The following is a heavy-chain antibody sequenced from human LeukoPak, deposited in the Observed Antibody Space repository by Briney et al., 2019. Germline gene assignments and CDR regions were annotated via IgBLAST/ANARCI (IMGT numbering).Heavy chain of an antibody. J-gene: IGHJ3*02. CDR1: GYTFTNYA. CDR3: ARSPSGFDI. Sequence: ASVKVSCKASGYTFTNYAMHWVRQAPGQRLEWMGWINAGNGNTKYSQKFQGRITITRDTSANTAYMELSSLRFEDTAVYYCARSPSGFDIWGQGTKVTVSS. V-gene: IGHV1-3*01. CDR2: INAGNGNT. D-gene: IGHD6-6*01.